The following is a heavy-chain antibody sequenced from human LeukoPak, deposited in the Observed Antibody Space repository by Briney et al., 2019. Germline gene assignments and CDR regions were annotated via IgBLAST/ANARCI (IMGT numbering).Heavy chain of an antibody. V-gene: IGHV3-23*01. CDR1: GFTFSSYA. D-gene: IGHD4-17*01. CDR2: ISGSGGST. CDR3: AKTFYGDYGDY. Sequence: PGGSLRLSCAASGFTFSSYAMSWVRQAPGKGLEWVAAISGSGGSTYYADSVKGRFTIFRDNSKHTLYLQMNSLSAEATAVSYCAKTFYGDYGDYWGQGTLVTVSS. J-gene: IGHJ4*02.